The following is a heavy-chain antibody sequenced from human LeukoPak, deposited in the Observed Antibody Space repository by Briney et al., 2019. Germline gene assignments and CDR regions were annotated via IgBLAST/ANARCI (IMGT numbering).Heavy chain of an antibody. J-gene: IGHJ4*02. CDR1: GFTFSSYA. Sequence: PGGALRLSCAASGFTFSSYAMSWVRQAPGKGLEWVSAISGRGGSTYYADSVKGRFTISRDNSKNTLYMQMNSLRAEDTAVYYCAKEAPYGSGSYYPGHYFDYWGQGTLVTVSS. V-gene: IGHV3-23*01. D-gene: IGHD3-10*01. CDR3: AKEAPYGSGSYYPGHYFDY. CDR2: ISGRGGST.